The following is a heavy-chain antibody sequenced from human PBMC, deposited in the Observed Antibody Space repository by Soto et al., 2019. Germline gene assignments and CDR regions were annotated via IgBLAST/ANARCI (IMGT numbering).Heavy chain of an antibody. CDR2: ISAYNGNT. V-gene: IGHV1-18*01. CDR1: GYTFTSYA. Sequence: ASVKVSCKASGYTFTSYAMHWVRQAPGQRLEWMGWISAYNGNTNYAQKLQGRVTMTTDTSTSTAYMELRSLRSDDTAVYYCARDSRGDSSSLYYYYYYGMDVWGQGTTVTVSS. J-gene: IGHJ6*02. CDR3: ARDSRGDSSSLYYYYYYGMDV. D-gene: IGHD6-6*01.